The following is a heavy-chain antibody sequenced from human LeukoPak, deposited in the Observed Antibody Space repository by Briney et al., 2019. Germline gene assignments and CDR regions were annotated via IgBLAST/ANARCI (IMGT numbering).Heavy chain of an antibody. D-gene: IGHD3-3*02. Sequence: SETLSLTCTVSGGSISPYYWSWIRQPPGKGLLWFGYIYYSGSTNYNTSLKSRVTISVDTYKNHLSLKLSAVTAAHTAVYYCARHFYPGYYSYMAGWGKGTTVTVSS. CDR2: IYYSGST. V-gene: IGHV4-59*01. J-gene: IGHJ6*03. CDR1: GGSISPYY. CDR3: ARHFYPGYYSYMAG.